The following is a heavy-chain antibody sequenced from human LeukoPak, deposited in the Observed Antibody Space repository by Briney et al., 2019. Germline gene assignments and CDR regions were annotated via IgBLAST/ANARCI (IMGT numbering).Heavy chain of an antibody. Sequence: GGSLRLSCAASGFTFRDFWMHWVRQAPGRGPVWVSRMSPDGSATYYADSVKGRFTISRDNAENTMYLQMSSLRAEDTAVYYCARDMWGTFDYWGQGALVTVSS. CDR2: MSPDGSAT. CDR3: ARDMWGTFDY. CDR1: GFTFRDFW. V-gene: IGHV3-74*01. J-gene: IGHJ4*02. D-gene: IGHD7-27*01.